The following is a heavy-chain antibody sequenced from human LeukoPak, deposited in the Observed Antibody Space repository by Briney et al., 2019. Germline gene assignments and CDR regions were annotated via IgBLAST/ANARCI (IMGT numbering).Heavy chain of an antibody. V-gene: IGHV3-64*01. CDR2: ISSNGGST. CDR1: GFTFSSYA. D-gene: IGHD3-10*01. CDR3: ARDLDPGPFRYMDA. J-gene: IGHJ6*03. Sequence: PGGSLRLSCAASGFTFSSYAMHWVRQAPGKGLEYVSAISSNGGSTYYANSVKGRFTISRDNSKNTLYLQMGSLRAEDMAVYYCARDLDPGPFRYMDAWGKGTTVTVS.